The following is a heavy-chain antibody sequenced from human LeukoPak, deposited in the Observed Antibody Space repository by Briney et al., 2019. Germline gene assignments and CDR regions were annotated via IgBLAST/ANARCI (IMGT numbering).Heavy chain of an antibody. Sequence: GGSLRLSCAASGFSFRSYEMNWVRQAPGKGLEWVSYINTTGSTVYYADSVEGRFTMSRDNAKNLLYLQMNSLRAEDAAVYYCSKDFPHYYESSHGMDAWGQGTMVTVSS. V-gene: IGHV3-48*03. D-gene: IGHD3-22*01. J-gene: IGHJ6*02. CDR3: SKDFPHYYESSHGMDA. CDR1: GFSFRSYE. CDR2: INTTGSTV.